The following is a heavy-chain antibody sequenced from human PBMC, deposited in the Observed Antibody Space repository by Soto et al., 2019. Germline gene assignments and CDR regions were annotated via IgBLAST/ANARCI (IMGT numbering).Heavy chain of an antibody. CDR2: IYTSGST. CDR1: GGSISSYY. J-gene: IGHJ5*02. V-gene: IGHV4-4*07. Sequence: PSETLSLTCTVSGGSISSYYWSWIRQPAGKGLEWIGRIYTSGSTNYNPSLKSRVTMSVDTSKNQFSLKLSSVTAADTAVYYCARSAVGRFGFWSGNWLDPWGQGTLVTVSS. CDR3: ARSAVGRFGFWSGNWLDP. D-gene: IGHD3-3*01.